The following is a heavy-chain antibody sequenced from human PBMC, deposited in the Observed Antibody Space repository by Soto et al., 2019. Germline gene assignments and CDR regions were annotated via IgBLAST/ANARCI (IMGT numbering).Heavy chain of an antibody. CDR3: ARDGGYRDFWTASHFYYRLEV. D-gene: IGHD3-3*01. Sequence: QVQLQESGPRLVKPSQTLSLTCSVSGASVDSTNYYWTWIRQRPEKGLEWLGNIYHTEATFYNPSLKSRLTISLDTSKNQFSLKVNSVTAADTAVYYCARDGGYRDFWTASHFYYRLEVWGQGTTVTVSS. V-gene: IGHV4-31*03. J-gene: IGHJ6*02. CDR2: IYHTEAT. CDR1: GASVDSTNYY.